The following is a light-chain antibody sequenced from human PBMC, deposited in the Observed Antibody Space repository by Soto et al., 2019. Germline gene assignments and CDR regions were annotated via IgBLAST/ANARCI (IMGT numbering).Light chain of an antibody. CDR2: GAV. V-gene: IGKV3-20*01. CDR1: ENIRSNY. J-gene: IGKJ4*01. CDR3: QQYNNWPT. Sequence: EIVLTQSPGTLSLSPGQRATLSCRASENIRSNYVAWFQQKPGQAPGLLIYGAVSRATGIPDRFSGSGSGTEFTLTISGLEPEDFAVYYCQQYNNWPTFGGGTKV.